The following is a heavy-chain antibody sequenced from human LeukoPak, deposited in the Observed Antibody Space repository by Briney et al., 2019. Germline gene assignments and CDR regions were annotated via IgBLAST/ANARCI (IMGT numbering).Heavy chain of an antibody. CDR2: ISSSSSYI. CDR3: AKCRGAIKRKATEKEDYYYYGMDV. Sequence: GGSLRLSCAASGFTFSSYSMNWVRQAPGKGLEWVSSISSSSSYIYYADSVKGRFTISRDNSKNTLYLQMNSLRAEDTAVYYCAKCRGAIKRKATEKEDYYYYGMDVWGQGTTVTVSS. D-gene: IGHD3-10*01. J-gene: IGHJ6*02. CDR1: GFTFSSYS. V-gene: IGHV3-21*01.